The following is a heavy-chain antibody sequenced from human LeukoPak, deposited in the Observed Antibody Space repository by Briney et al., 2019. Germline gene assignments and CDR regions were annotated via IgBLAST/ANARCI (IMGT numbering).Heavy chain of an antibody. D-gene: IGHD3-3*02. J-gene: IGHJ4*02. Sequence: GASVKVSCKASGYTFSDFYIHWVRQAPGQGLEYVGWITPKSGDTYSPQRFQGRVTMTRDASISTAYMELSSLRSDGAAVYFCARVRLADERAWAYWGQGTLVTVSS. CDR3: ARVRLADERAWAY. CDR2: ITPKSGDT. V-gene: IGHV1-2*02. CDR1: GYTFSDFY.